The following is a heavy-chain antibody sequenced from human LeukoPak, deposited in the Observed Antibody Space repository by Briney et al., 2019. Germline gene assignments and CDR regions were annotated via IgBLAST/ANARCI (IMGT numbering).Heavy chain of an antibody. D-gene: IGHD5-18*01. J-gene: IGHJ5*02. Sequence: ASVKVSCKASGYTFTSYAMHWVRQAPGQRLEWMGWINAGNGNTKYSQEFQGRVTITRDTSASTAYMELSSLRSEDMAVYYCARGRGYSYAPYDNWFDPWGQGTLVTVSS. V-gene: IGHV1-3*03. CDR3: ARGRGYSYAPYDNWFDP. CDR2: INAGNGNT. CDR1: GYTFTSYA.